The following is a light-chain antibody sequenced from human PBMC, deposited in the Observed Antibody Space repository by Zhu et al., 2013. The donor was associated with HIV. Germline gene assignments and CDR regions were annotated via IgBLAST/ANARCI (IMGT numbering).Light chain of an antibody. V-gene: IGKV1-39*01. CDR1: QRIGNN. CDR3: QQSHSNRMRS. CDR2: AAS. Sequence: DIQMTQSPSSLSASVGDRVIITCRASQRIGNNLNWYQQKPGKAPKLLIFAASSLQNEVPSRFSGSGSGTDFTLSISGLQPEDFATYYCQQSHSNRMRSFGQGTKLEIK. J-gene: IGKJ2*04.